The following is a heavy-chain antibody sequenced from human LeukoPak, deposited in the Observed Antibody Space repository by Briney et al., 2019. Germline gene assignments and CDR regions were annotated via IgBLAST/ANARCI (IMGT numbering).Heavy chain of an antibody. J-gene: IGHJ4*02. D-gene: IGHD3-10*01. CDR2: IYYSGNT. CDR3: GRLAPDYGSGTYAYYFDY. Sequence: PSETLSLTCTVSGYSISSGYYWGWIRQPPGKGLEWIGSIYYSGNTYSNPSLKSRATISVDTSKNQFSLKLSSVTAADTAVYFCGRLAPDYGSGTYAYYFDYWGQGTLVTVSS. V-gene: IGHV4-38-2*02. CDR1: GYSISSGYY.